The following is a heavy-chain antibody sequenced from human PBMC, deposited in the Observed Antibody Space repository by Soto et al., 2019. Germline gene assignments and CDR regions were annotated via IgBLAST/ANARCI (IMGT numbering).Heavy chain of an antibody. V-gene: IGHV3-21*01. J-gene: IGHJ4*02. CDR1: GFSFSNDN. CDR3: ARVADYYDSSGYLPVVD. CDR2: IISSGSFI. Sequence: EVQLVESGGGLVKPGGSLTLSCAASGFSFSNDNMNWICQAPGKGLEWVSSIISSGSFIYYADSVKGRFTISRDNAKNSLYLQMNSLRAEDTALYYCARVADYYDSSGYLPVVDWGQGTLVTVSS. D-gene: IGHD3-22*01.